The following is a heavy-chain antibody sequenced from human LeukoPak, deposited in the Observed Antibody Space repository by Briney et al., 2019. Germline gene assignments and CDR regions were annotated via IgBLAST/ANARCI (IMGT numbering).Heavy chain of an antibody. CDR3: ARRPTSIAGSLFDY. CDR1: GGSISSYY. V-gene: IGHV4-4*07. CDR2: IYTSGST. J-gene: IGHJ4*02. D-gene: IGHD6-6*01. Sequence: PSETLSLTCTVSGGSISSYYWSWIRQPAGKGLEWIGRIYTSGSTNYNPSLKSRVTMSVDTSKNQFSLKLSSVTAADTAVYYCARRPTSIAGSLFDYWGQGTLVTVSS.